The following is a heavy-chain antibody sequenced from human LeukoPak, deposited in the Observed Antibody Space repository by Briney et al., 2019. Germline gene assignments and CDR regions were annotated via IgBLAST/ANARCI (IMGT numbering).Heavy chain of an antibody. Sequence: ASVKVSCKASGYTFTTYYIHWVRQAPGQGLEWMGWINPNSGGTNYAQKFQGRVTMTRDTSISTAYMELSRLRSDDTAVYYCALVVDTAMGPFDYWGQGTLVTVSS. CDR2: INPNSGGT. V-gene: IGHV1-2*02. CDR1: GYTFTTYY. J-gene: IGHJ4*02. D-gene: IGHD5-18*01. CDR3: ALVVDTAMGPFDY.